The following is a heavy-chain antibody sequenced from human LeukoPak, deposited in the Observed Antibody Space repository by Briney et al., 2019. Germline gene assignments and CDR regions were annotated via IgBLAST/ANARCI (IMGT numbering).Heavy chain of an antibody. D-gene: IGHD6-19*01. CDR3: ARGRGSGHKENWFDP. CDR1: GYTFTTYD. CDR2: MNPNSGNT. J-gene: IGHJ5*02. V-gene: IGHV1-8*01. Sequence: GASVKVSCKASGYTFTTYDINWVRQAAGQGLEWIGWMNPNSGNTGYAQKFQGRVTMTWNTSISTAYMELSSLRSEDTAVYYCARGRGSGHKENWFDPWGQGTLVTVSS.